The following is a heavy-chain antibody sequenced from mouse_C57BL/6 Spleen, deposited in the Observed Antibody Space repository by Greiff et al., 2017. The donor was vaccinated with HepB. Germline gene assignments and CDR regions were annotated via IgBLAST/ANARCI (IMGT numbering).Heavy chain of an antibody. CDR2: IYPRSGNT. CDR3: ARPTMVTTGRFAY. D-gene: IGHD2-9*01. J-gene: IGHJ3*01. Sequence: VQLQQSGAELARPGASVKLSCKASGYTFTSYGISWVKQRTGQGLEWIGEIYPRSGNTYYNEKFKGKATLTADKSSSTAYMELRSLTSEDSAVYFCARPTMVTTGRFAYWGQGTLVTVSA. V-gene: IGHV1-81*01. CDR1: GYTFTSYG.